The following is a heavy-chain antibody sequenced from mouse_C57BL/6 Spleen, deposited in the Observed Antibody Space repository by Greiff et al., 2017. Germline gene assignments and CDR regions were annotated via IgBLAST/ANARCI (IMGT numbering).Heavy chain of an antibody. Sequence: QVQLKQSGAELARPGASVKLSCKASGYTFTSYGISWVKQRTGQGLEWIGEIYPRSGHTYYNEKFKGKATLTADKSSSTAYMELRSLTSEDSAVYFCARQAEGAMDYWGQGTSVTVSS. CDR2: IYPRSGHT. CDR1: GYTFTSYG. V-gene: IGHV1-81*01. D-gene: IGHD3-2*02. CDR3: ARQAEGAMDY. J-gene: IGHJ4*01.